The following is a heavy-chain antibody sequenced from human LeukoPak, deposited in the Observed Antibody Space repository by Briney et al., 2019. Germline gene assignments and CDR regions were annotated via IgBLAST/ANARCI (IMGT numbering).Heavy chain of an antibody. CDR2: ISGNTVNT. CDR1: GFTFRNYA. J-gene: IGHJ5*02. D-gene: IGHD3-10*01. V-gene: IGHV3-21*01. CDR3: ARGGSRIKVRGVISWFDP. Sequence: GGSLRLSCAASGFTFRNYAMSWVRQAPGRGLKWVSTISGNTVNTYFADSVKGRFTISRDNAKNSLYLQMNSLRAEDTAVYYCARGGSRIKVRGVISWFDPWGQGTLVTVSS.